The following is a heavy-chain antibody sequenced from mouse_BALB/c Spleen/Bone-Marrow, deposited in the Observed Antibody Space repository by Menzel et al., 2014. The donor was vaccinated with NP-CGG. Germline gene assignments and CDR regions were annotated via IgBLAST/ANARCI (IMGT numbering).Heavy chain of an antibody. CDR3: ARYGSYVGGTMDY. CDR2: VNPNNGGT. V-gene: IGHV1-26*01. J-gene: IGHJ4*01. Sequence: EVQLQQSGPDLVQPGASVKISCKASGYSFSGYYMHWVKQSHGKSLEWIGRVNPNNGGTSNNQKFKGKAILNVDKSYSTAYMERRSLTSEDSAVYYCARYGSYVGGTMDYWGQGPSFTVSS. D-gene: IGHD1-1*02. CDR1: GYSFSGYY.